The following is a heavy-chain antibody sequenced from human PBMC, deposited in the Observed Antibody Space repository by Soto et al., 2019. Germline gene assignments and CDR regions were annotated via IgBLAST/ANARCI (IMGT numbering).Heavy chain of an antibody. CDR2: MYYSENT. V-gene: IGHV4-30-4*01. CDR1: GWSPNTGVYY. Sequence: VSLNEPVCGWSPNTGVYYCSWIHKPPGKGLEWIGPMYYSENTYYNPSLKSRVTMSLDTSKNQFSLKLSSVTAADTAVYYWARGIYSISSYFDYWGQGTPVTVSS. J-gene: IGHJ4*02. D-gene: IGHD6-6*01. CDR3: ARGIYSISSYFDY.